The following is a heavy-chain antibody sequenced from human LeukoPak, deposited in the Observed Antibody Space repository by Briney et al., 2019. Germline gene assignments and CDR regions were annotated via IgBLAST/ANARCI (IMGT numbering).Heavy chain of an antibody. J-gene: IGHJ4*02. CDR1: GFTFSSYS. CDR2: ISSSSSYI. Sequence: GGSLRLPCAASGFTFSSYSMSWVRQAPGKGLEWVSSISSSSSYIYYADSVKGRFTISRDNSKNTLYLQMNSLRAEDTAVYYCAKGNSWYPYWGQGTLVTVSS. V-gene: IGHV3-21*04. D-gene: IGHD6-13*01. CDR3: AKGNSWYPY.